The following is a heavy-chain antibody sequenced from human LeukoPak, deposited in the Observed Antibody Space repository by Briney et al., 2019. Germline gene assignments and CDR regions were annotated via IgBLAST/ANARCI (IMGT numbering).Heavy chain of an antibody. Sequence: GASVKVSCKASGGTFSSYAISWGRQAPGQGGEWMGRIIPIFGTANYAQKFQGRVTITTDESTSTAYMELSSLRSEDTAVYYCAREISPIAVAGYYFDYWGQGTLVTVSS. V-gene: IGHV1-69*05. CDR3: AREISPIAVAGYYFDY. J-gene: IGHJ4*02. D-gene: IGHD6-19*01. CDR1: GGTFSSYA. CDR2: IIPIFGTA.